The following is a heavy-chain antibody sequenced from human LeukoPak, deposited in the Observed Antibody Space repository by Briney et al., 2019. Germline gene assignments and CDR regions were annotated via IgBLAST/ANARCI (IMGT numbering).Heavy chain of an antibody. V-gene: IGHV1-18*04. CDR2: ISAYNGNT. CDR3: ARPGKYGDYEWFDP. D-gene: IGHD4-17*01. Sequence: ASVKVSCKASGYTFTDYYTHWVRQAPGQGLEWMGWISAYNGNTNYAQKLQGRVTLTTDTSTSTAYMELRSLRSDDTAVYYCARPGKYGDYEWFDPWGQGTLVTVSS. CDR1: GYTFTDYY. J-gene: IGHJ5*02.